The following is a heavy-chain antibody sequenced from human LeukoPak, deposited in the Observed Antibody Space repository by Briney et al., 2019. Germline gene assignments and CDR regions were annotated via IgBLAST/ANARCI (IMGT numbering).Heavy chain of an antibody. CDR1: GYTFTSYD. D-gene: IGHD3-10*01. Sequence: ASVKVSCKASGYTFTSYDINWVRQATGQGLEWMGWMNPNSGNTGYAQKFQGRVTITRNTSISTAYMELSSLRSEDTAVYYCAKDGQRRMGISMIRGVRVKAYYFDYWGQGTLVTVSS. CDR3: AKDGQRRMGISMIRGVRVKAYYFDY. V-gene: IGHV1-8*03. J-gene: IGHJ4*02. CDR2: MNPNSGNT.